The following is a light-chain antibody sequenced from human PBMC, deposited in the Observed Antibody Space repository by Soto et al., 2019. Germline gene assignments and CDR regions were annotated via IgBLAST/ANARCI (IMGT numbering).Light chain of an antibody. CDR3: QQYGNSPLT. CDR1: QRVRSDY. J-gene: IGKJ4*01. V-gene: IGKV3-20*01. CDR2: GVS. Sequence: EIVLTQSPDTLSLSPGQRATLSCRASQRVRSDYFAWYQQKPGQAPRVIIFGVSTRATGVPDRFSGSGSGADFTLTNRRLEPEDFALYYCQQYGNSPLTFGGGTKVEIK.